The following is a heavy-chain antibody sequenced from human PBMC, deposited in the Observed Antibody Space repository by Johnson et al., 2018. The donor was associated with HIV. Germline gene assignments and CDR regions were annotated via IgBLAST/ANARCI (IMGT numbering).Heavy chain of an antibody. Sequence: VQLVESGGGLVQPGGSLRLSCAASRFTFSDYYMSWIHQTPGKGLEWVAYISSSGGTIYYADSVKGRFSISRDNAKNSLYLQMNSLRAEDTAVYYCAKELADSSGYYADAFDIWGQGTMVTVSS. D-gene: IGHD3-22*01. CDR2: ISSSGGTI. CDR1: RFTFSDYY. J-gene: IGHJ3*02. V-gene: IGHV3-11*04. CDR3: AKELADSSGYYADAFDI.